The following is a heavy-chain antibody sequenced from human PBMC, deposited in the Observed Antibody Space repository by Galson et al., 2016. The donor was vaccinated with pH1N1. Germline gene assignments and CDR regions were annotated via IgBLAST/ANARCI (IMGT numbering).Heavy chain of an antibody. CDR2: IKQDGSVK. V-gene: IGHV3-7*01. Sequence: SLRLSCAASGFTFTSYAFHWVRQAPGKGLEWVANIKQDGSVKYYVDSVKGRFTISRDNSKNSLYLQMNSLRAEDTALYYCARAIAAAGSYWGQGTLVTVSS. CDR1: GFTFTSYA. J-gene: IGHJ4*02. D-gene: IGHD6-13*01. CDR3: ARAIAAAGSY.